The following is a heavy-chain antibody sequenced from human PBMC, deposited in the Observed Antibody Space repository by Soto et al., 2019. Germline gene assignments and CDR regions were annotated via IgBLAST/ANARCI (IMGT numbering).Heavy chain of an antibody. D-gene: IGHD7-27*01. CDR2: ISSSSSYI. CDR1: GFTFSSYS. V-gene: IGHV3-21*01. Sequence: GGSLRLSCAASGFTFSSYSMNWVRQAPGKGLEWVSSISSSSSYIYYADSVKGRFTISRDNAKNSLYLQMNSLRAEDTAVYYCARDLGTGDSDAFDIWGQGTMVTVSS. CDR3: ARDLGTGDSDAFDI. J-gene: IGHJ3*02.